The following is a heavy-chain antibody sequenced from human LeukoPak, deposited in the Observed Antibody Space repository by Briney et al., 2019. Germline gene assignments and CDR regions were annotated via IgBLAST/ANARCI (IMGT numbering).Heavy chain of an antibody. CDR3: ARGRGTTVTYYYYYMDV. CDR1: GGSFCVYY. J-gene: IGHJ6*03. CDR2: INYSGST. Sequence: PSDTPSLTFSVYGGSFCVYYWSSIRQPPGKGLEWNVEINYSGSTNYNRSLKSRVTISVDTSKNQFSLKLSSVTAADTAVYYCARGRGTTVTYYYYYMDVWGKGTTVTVSS. V-gene: IGHV4-34*01. D-gene: IGHD4-17*01.